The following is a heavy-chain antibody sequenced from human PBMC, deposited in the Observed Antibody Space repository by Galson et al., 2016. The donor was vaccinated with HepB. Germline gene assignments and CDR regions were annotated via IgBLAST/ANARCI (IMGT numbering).Heavy chain of an antibody. D-gene: IGHD3-22*01. CDR1: GFSLSFNEVG. CDR3: VHVYYDSSGYWGTPEYSDY. J-gene: IGHJ4*02. Sequence: PALVKPTQTLTLTCTFSGFSLSFNEVGVGWIRQPPGKALEWLELMYWDDDQRYRQSLQSRLTITKDTSKNQVVLTMTDMDPVDTATYYCVHVYYDSSGYWGTPEYSDYWGQGTLVTVSS. CDR2: MYWDDDQ. V-gene: IGHV2-5*02.